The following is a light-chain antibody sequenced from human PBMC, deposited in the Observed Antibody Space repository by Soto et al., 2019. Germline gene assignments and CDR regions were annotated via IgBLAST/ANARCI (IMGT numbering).Light chain of an antibody. V-gene: IGLV2-14*03. CDR1: SSDVGSYNS. J-gene: IGLJ1*01. CDR3: SSFTSSTSYV. CDR2: DVN. Sequence: QSALAQPASVSGSPGQSITISCTGTSSDVGSYNSVSWYQQYPGKAPTLMIHDVNNRPSGISNRFSGSKSGNTTSLTISGLQAEDEADYYCSSFTSSTSYVFGSGTKVTVL.